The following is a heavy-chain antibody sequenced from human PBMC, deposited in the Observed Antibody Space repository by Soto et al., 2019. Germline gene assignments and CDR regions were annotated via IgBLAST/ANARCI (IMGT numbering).Heavy chain of an antibody. Sequence: PGGSLRLSCTASGFTFSDYYMSWIRQAPGKGLEWVSDIGTGGFTVHQADSLKGRVTVSRDNANSSLYLQMNSLRAEDTAVYFCAGSSSDFVSDSWGPGTLVTVSS. D-gene: IGHD2-2*01. CDR3: AGSSSDFVSDS. CDR1: GFTFSDYY. CDR2: IGTGGFTV. J-gene: IGHJ4*02. V-gene: IGHV3-11*01.